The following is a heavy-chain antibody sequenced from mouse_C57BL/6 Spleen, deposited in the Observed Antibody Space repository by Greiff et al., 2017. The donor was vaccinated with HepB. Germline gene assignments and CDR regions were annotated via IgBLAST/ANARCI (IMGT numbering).Heavy chain of an antibody. V-gene: IGHV1-52*01. CDR3: ARDYSNDFWYFDV. CDR1: GYTFTSYW. D-gene: IGHD2-12*01. CDR2: IDPSDSET. Sequence: QVQLQQPGAELVRPGSSVKLSCKASGYTFTSYWMHWVKQRPIQGLEWIGNIDPSDSETHYNQKFKDKATLTVDKSSSKAYMQLSSLTSEDSAVYYCARDYSNDFWYFDVWGTGTTVTVSS. J-gene: IGHJ1*03.